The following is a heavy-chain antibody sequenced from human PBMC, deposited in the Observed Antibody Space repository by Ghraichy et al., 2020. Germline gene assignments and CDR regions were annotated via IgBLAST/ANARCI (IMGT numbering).Heavy chain of an antibody. CDR1: GFTFSSYA. V-gene: IGHV3-23*01. D-gene: IGHD4-17*01. CDR3: AKVIEDGDYPPTFDY. Sequence: GGSLRLSCAASGFTFSSYAMSWVRQAPGKGLEWVSAISGSGGSTYYADSVKGRFTISRDNSKNTLYLQMNSLRAEDTAVYYCAKVIEDGDYPPTFDYWGQGTLVTVSS. CDR2: ISGSGGST. J-gene: IGHJ4*02.